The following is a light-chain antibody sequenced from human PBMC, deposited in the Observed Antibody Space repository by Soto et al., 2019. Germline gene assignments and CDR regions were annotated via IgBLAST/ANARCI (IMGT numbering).Light chain of an antibody. CDR3: SSYAGTHIV. J-gene: IGLJ1*01. CDR1: SGDVGGYDY. V-gene: IGLV2-8*01. CDR2: GVT. Sequence: QSALTQPPSASGSPGQSVAISCTGTSGDVGGYDYVSWYQQHPGKAPKLMIYGVTKRPSGVPDRFSGSKSGNTASLTVSGLQAEDEADYYCSSYAGTHIVFGTGTKVTDL.